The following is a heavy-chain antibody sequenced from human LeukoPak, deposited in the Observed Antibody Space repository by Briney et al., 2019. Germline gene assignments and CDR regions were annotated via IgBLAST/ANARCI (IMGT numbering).Heavy chain of an antibody. J-gene: IGHJ4*02. Sequence: ASVKVSCKASGYTFTSYDINWVRQAPGQGLEWMGWINPNSGGTNYAQKFQGRVTMTRDTSISTAYMELSRLRSDDTAVYYCARGKLVEANWYYDYVWGSYRYFFYWGQGTLVTVSS. CDR1: GYTFTSYD. V-gene: IGHV1-2*02. CDR2: INPNSGGT. CDR3: ARGKLVEANWYYDYVWGSYRYFFY. D-gene: IGHD3-16*02.